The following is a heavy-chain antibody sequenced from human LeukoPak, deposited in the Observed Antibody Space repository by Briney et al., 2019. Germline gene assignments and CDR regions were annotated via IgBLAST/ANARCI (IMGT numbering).Heavy chain of an antibody. V-gene: IGHV3-30*14. Sequence: GGSLRLSCAASGFTFSSYAMHWVRQAPGKGLEWVAVISYDGSNKYYADSVKGRFTISRDNSKNTLFLQMNSLRAEDTAVYYCARDRGIAAVGGRGMDVWGQGTTVTVSS. CDR3: ARDRGIAAVGGRGMDV. J-gene: IGHJ6*02. CDR1: GFTFSSYA. D-gene: IGHD6-13*01. CDR2: ISYDGSNK.